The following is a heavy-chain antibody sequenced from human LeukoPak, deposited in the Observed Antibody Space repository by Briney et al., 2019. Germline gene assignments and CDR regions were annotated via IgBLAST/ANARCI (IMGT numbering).Heavy chain of an antibody. CDR2: ISHSGST. D-gene: IGHD1-1*01. CDR1: GGSISSSNW. J-gene: IGHJ4*02. V-gene: IGHV4-4*02. Sequence: SETLSLTCAVSGGSISSSNWWSWVRQSPGKGLEWIGEISHSGSTNYNPSLESRVTISVDKSKNQFSLKLTSVTAADTAVYFCARVTGTTPFDCWGQGTLATVSS. CDR3: ARVTGTTPFDC.